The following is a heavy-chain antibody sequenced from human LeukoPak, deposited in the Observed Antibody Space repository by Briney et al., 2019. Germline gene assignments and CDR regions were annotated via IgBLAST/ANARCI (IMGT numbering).Heavy chain of an antibody. J-gene: IGHJ5*02. CDR3: ARGNSGSYSQDWFDP. D-gene: IGHD1-26*01. CDR2: ISSSSTI. V-gene: IGHV3-48*02. CDR1: GFTFSSYS. Sequence: GGSLRLSCAASGFTFSSYSMNWVRQAPGKGLEWVSYISSSSTIYYADSVKGRFTISRDNAKNSLYLQMNSLRDDDMALYYCARGNSGSYSQDWFDPWGQGTLVTVSS.